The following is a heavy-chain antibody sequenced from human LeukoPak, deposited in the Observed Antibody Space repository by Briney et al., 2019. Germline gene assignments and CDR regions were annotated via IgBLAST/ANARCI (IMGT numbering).Heavy chain of an antibody. CDR3: ANQCGGGCSGDH. V-gene: IGHV3-30*02. J-gene: IGHJ4*02. Sequence: GGSLRLSCAASGFTFSSYGMHWVRQAPVKGLEWVTFIRYDGSNKYFADSVKGRFTISRDNSKNTLFLQMNSLRAADSAVYYCANQCGGGCSGDHWGQGTLVTVSS. CDR1: GFTFSSYG. CDR2: IRYDGSNK. D-gene: IGHD2-21*02.